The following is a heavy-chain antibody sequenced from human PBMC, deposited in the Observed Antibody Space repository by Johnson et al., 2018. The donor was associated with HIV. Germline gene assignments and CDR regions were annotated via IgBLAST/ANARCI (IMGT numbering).Heavy chain of an antibody. V-gene: IGHV3-30*14. CDR1: GFTFSSYA. J-gene: IGHJ3*02. Sequence: VQLVESGGGVVQPGRSLRLSCAASGFTFSSYAMHWVRQAPAKGLEWVAVISYDGSDKYYADSVKGRFTISRDNSKNTLYLQMNSLRAEDTAVYYCAETPGIAAAGTGYAFDICGQGSMVTIAS. CDR2: ISYDGSDK. D-gene: IGHD6-13*01. CDR3: AETPGIAAAGTGYAFDI.